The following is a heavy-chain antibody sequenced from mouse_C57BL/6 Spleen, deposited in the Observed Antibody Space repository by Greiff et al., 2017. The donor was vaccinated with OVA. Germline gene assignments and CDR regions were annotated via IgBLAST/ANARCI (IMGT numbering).Heavy chain of an antibody. Sequence: DVMLVESGGGLVKPGGSLKLSCAASGFTFSSYAMSWVRQTPEKRLEWVATISDGGSYTYYPDNVKGRFTISRDNAKNNLYLQMSHLKSEDTAMYYCARDRGYGYYAMDYWGQGTSVTVSS. J-gene: IGHJ4*01. D-gene: IGHD2-10*02. CDR3: ARDRGYGYYAMDY. CDR1: GFTFSSYA. V-gene: IGHV5-4*01. CDR2: ISDGGSYT.